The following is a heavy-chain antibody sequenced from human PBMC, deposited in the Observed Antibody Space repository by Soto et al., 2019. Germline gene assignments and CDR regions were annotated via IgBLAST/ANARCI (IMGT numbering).Heavy chain of an antibody. CDR1: GVTFLSYA. CDR2: IIPIFGTA. D-gene: IGHD3-10*01. V-gene: IGHV1-69*13. CDR3: ARLSHGVFDY. Sequence: SVKVYCKASGVTFLSYAISWLRQAPGQGLEWMGGIIPIFGTANYAQKFQGRVTITADESTSTAYMELSSLRSEDTAVYYCARLSHGVFDYWGQGTLVTVSS. J-gene: IGHJ4*02.